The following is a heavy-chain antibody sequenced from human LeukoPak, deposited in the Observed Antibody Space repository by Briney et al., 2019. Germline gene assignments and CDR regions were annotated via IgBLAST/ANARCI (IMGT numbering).Heavy chain of an antibody. CDR1: GGSISSQY. Sequence: SETLSLTCTVSGGSISSQYWSWIRQPPGKGLEWIGYIYYRGSTNYNPSLKSRVTISVDTSKNKFSLKLSSVTAADTAVYYCARGGKATVVTMWGQGILVTVSS. CDR2: IYYRGST. V-gene: IGHV4-59*11. CDR3: ARGGKATVVTM. D-gene: IGHD4-23*01. J-gene: IGHJ4*02.